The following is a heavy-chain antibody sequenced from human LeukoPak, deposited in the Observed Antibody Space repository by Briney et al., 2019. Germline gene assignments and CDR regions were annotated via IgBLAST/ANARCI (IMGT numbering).Heavy chain of an antibody. CDR2: ISGSGDIT. Sequence: GGSLRLSCAASGFTVSTNYMSWVRQAPGKGLEWVSTISGSGDITYYADSVKGRFTISRDNSKNTLYLQMNSLRAEDTAVYYCAKRYCSGASCSLFDYWGQGTLLTVSS. J-gene: IGHJ4*02. CDR3: AKRYCSGASCSLFDY. CDR1: GFTVSTNY. V-gene: IGHV3-23*01. D-gene: IGHD2-15*01.